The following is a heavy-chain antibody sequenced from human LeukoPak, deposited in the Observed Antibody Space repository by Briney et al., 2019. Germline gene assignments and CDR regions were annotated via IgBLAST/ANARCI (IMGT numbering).Heavy chain of an antibody. V-gene: IGHV1-2*02. D-gene: IGHD1-26*01. J-gene: IGHJ4*02. Sequence: ASVKVSCKASGYTFTGFYIHWVRQAPGQGLEWMGWINPNSGGTIYAQKFQGRVTMTRDTSISTAYMELSRLRSDDTAVYYCARAWWDRARYFDYWGQGTLVTVSS. CDR2: INPNSGGT. CDR3: ARAWWDRARYFDY. CDR1: GYTFTGFY.